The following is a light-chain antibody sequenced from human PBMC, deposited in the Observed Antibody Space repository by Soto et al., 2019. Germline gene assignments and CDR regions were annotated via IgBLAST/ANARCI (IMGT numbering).Light chain of an antibody. CDR2: GAS. J-gene: IGKJ4*01. V-gene: IGKV3-20*01. CDR3: QQYGFSLIA. CDR1: LTVSTSY. Sequence: EIVLTQSPGTLSLSPGERATLSCRASLTVSTSYVAWYQQKPGQAPRLLIYGASSRATGIPDRFSGSGSGTDYTLTISRLEPEDFAVYYCQQYGFSLIAFGGGTKVEI.